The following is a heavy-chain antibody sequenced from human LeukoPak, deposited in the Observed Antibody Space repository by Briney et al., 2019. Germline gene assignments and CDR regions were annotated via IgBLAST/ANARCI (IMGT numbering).Heavy chain of an antibody. D-gene: IGHD3-3*01. CDR3: ARASTNMYYDFWSGHLYYFDY. Sequence: RGSLRLSCAASGFTFSDYYMSWIRQAPGKGLEWVSYISSGSTIYYADSVKGRFTISRDNAKNSLYLQMNSLRAEDTAVYYCARASTNMYYDFWSGHLYYFDYWGQGTLVTVSS. V-gene: IGHV3-11*01. CDR1: GFTFSDYY. CDR2: ISSGSTI. J-gene: IGHJ4*02.